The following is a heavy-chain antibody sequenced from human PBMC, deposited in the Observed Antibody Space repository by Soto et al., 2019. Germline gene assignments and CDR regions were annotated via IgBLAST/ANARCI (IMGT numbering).Heavy chain of an antibody. V-gene: IGHV1-8*01. Sequence: ASVKVSCKASGYTFTSYDINWVRQTTGQGFEYLGWMNPNSGNTGYVKKFQGRVTMTRDTSMSTAYMELSSLRSEDTAVYYCARGIKYGDYPRLFDPRGPGTPVTGAS. D-gene: IGHD4-17*01. CDR3: ARGIKYGDYPRLFDP. J-gene: IGHJ5*02. CDR2: MNPNSGNT. CDR1: GYTFTSYD.